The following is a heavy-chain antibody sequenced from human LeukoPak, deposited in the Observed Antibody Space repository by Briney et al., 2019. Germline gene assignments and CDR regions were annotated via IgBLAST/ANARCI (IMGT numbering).Heavy chain of an antibody. J-gene: IGHJ4*02. D-gene: IGHD3-22*01. CDR1: GFTYSNAW. V-gene: IGHV3-15*01. Sequence: GGSLRLSCAASGFTYSNAWMSCVAQAPGEGLEGGGRIKRKVDGGTTEYDAPVNGRFTISRDDSKNTVNLKMNSLKSEDTAVYHCTTQGHHYDSSGYNFVDYWGQGTLVTVSS. CDR2: IKRKVDGGTT. CDR3: TTQGHHYDSSGYNFVDY.